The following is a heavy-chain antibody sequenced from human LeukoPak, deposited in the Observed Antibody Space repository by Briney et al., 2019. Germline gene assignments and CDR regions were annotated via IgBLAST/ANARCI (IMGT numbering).Heavy chain of an antibody. CDR3: ARAFDFVTGLTHYYGMDV. Sequence: PSQTLSLTCTLSRGSTSSGVYYWSWFRQPPGKGLEWMGYIHYSGRPSYTPSSKSRVTIARDTSKNQCSLKLSSVTAADTAVYYCARAFDFVTGLTHYYGMDVWGQGTTVTVSS. D-gene: IGHD3-9*01. J-gene: IGHJ6*01. CDR1: RGSTSSGVYY. CDR2: IHYSGRP. V-gene: IGHV4-30-4*01.